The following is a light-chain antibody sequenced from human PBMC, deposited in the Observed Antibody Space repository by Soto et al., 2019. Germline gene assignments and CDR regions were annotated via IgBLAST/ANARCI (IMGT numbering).Light chain of an antibody. CDR3: ASYTTGSTVV. J-gene: IGLJ2*01. Sequence: QSALTQPASVSGSPGQAITISCTGTTSDIGRFNYVSWYQHHPGKAPKLMIYDVSNRPSGLSNRFSGSKSGNTASLIISGLQTEDEADYYCASYTTGSTVVFGGGTKLTVL. CDR2: DVS. CDR1: TSDIGRFNY. V-gene: IGLV2-14*03.